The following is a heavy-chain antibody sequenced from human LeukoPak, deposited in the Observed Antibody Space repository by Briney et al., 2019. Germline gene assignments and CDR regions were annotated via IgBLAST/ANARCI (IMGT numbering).Heavy chain of an antibody. CDR1: GGSIDSYY. Sequence: SETLSLTCTVSGGSIDSYYWSWIRQPPGKGLEWIGYIYYSGSTSYNPSLKSRVTISVDTSKNQFSLKLSSVTAADTAVYYCARDDGRSPRITIFGVATDWFDPWGQGTLVTVSS. CDR2: IYYSGST. J-gene: IGHJ5*02. CDR3: ARDDGRSPRITIFGVATDWFDP. V-gene: IGHV4-59*12. D-gene: IGHD3-3*01.